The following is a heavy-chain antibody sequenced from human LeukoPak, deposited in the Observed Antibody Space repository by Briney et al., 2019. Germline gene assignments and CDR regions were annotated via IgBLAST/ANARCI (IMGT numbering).Heavy chain of an antibody. D-gene: IGHD3-10*01. CDR2: IYHSGST. V-gene: IGHV4-30-2*01. CDR3: ARGKGVWFDP. Sequence: KTSETLSLTCAVSGGSISSGGYSWSWIRQPPGKGLEWIGYIYHSGSTYYNPSLKSRVTISVDRSKNQFPLKLSSVTAADTAVYYCARGKGVWFDPWGQGTLVTVSS. CDR1: GGSISSGGYS. J-gene: IGHJ5*02.